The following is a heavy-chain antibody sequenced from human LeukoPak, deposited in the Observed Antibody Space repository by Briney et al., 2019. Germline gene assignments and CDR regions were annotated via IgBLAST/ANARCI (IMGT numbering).Heavy chain of an antibody. Sequence: SETLSLTCTVSGGXISSYYCSWIRQPPGKGLEWIGYIYHRGSTNYNPSLKSRVTISVDTSKNQFSLKLSSVPAADTAVYYCARVGSGYTFDYWGQGTLVTVSS. J-gene: IGHJ4*02. D-gene: IGHD3-22*01. CDR1: GGXISSYY. CDR2: IYHRGST. CDR3: ARVGSGYTFDY. V-gene: IGHV4-59*01.